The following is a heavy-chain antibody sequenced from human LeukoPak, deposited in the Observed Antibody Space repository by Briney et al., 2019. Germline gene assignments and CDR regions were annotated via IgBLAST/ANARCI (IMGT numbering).Heavy chain of an antibody. CDR2: INWNSGTR. J-gene: IGHJ4*02. CDR1: GFTFDEYA. Sequence: GGSLRLSCAASGFTFDEYAMHWVRQVPGKGLEWVSGINWNSGTRGYADSVKGRFTISRDNAKNTLYLQMNSLRAEDTAVYYCAKTSVELYYFDYWGQGTLVTVSS. CDR3: AKTSVELYYFDY. D-gene: IGHD1-1*01. V-gene: IGHV3-9*01.